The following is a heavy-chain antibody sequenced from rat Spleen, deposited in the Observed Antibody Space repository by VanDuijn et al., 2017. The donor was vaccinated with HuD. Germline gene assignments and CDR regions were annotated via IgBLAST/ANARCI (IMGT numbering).Heavy chain of an antibody. CDR2: IIYDGSRT. V-gene: IGHV5S10*01. D-gene: IGHD1-11*01. CDR3: VKDRDGGYAMDA. Sequence: EVQLVESGGGLVQPGNSLKLSCAASGFTFSDYAMAWVRQSPKKGLEWVATIIYDGSRTYYRDSVKGRFTISRDNAKNTLFLQMDSLRSEDTATYYCVKDRDGGYAMDAWGQGASVTVSS. J-gene: IGHJ4*01. CDR1: GFTFSDYA.